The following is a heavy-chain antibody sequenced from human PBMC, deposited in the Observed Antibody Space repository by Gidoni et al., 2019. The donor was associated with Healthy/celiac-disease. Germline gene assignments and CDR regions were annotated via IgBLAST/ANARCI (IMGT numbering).Heavy chain of an antibody. CDR3: ALEGDVGNQYYFDY. V-gene: IGHV1-69*01. D-gene: IGHD3-16*01. CDR1: GGTFSSYA. Sequence: QVQLVQSGAEVKKPGSSVKVSCKASGGTFSSYAISWVRQAPGLGLEWMGGIIPIFGTANYAQKFQGRVTITADESTSTAYMELSSLRSEDTAVYYCALEGDVGNQYYFDYWGQGTLVTVSS. J-gene: IGHJ4*02. CDR2: IIPIFGTA.